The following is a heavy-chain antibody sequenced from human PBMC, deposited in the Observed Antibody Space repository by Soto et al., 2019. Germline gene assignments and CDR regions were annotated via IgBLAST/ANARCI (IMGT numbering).Heavy chain of an antibody. CDR3: ARGRRRGYSYGASTDY. J-gene: IGHJ4*02. CDR2: IIHIGST. V-gene: IGHV4-34*01. Sequence: SETLSLTCAVYNGSFSSYSWSWFRQPPGKGLEWIGEIIHIGSTNYNPSLKSRVTISIDTSKRQFSLDLISVTAADTGVYFCARGRRRGYSYGASTDYWGQGALVTVSS. D-gene: IGHD5-18*01. CDR1: NGSFSSYS.